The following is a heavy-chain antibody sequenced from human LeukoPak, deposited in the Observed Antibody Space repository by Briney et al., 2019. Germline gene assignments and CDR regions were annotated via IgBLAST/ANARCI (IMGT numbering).Heavy chain of an antibody. J-gene: IGHJ4*02. V-gene: IGHV1-2*06. CDR1: GGTFSSYA. D-gene: IGHD6-6*01. CDR3: ARAARSRFLFDY. CDR2: INPNSGGT. Sequence: SVKVSCKASGGTFSSYAISWVRQAPGQGLEWIGRINPNSGGTNYAQKFQGRVTMTRDTSISTAYMELSRLRSDDTAVYYCARAARSRFLFDYWGQGTLVTVSS.